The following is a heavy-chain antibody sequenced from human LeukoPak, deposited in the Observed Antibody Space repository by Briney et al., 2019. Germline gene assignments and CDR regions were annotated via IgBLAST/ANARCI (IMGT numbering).Heavy chain of an antibody. Sequence: PSETLSLTCTVSGGSISSYYWSWIRQPPGKGLEWIGEINHSGSTNYNPSLKSRVTISVDTSKNQFSLKLSSVTAADTAVYYCARLGRGYSYGYRYYYYYYMDVWGKGTTVTISS. CDR3: ARLGRGYSYGYRYYYYYYMDV. V-gene: IGHV4-34*01. CDR1: GGSISSYY. CDR2: INHSGST. J-gene: IGHJ6*03. D-gene: IGHD5-18*01.